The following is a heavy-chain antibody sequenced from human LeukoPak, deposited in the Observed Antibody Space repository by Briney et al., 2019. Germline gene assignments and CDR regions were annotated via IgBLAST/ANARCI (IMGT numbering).Heavy chain of an antibody. J-gene: IGHJ4*02. CDR3: ASVPYCSSTSCYAHFDY. V-gene: IGHV3-30*04. CDR1: GFTFSSYA. D-gene: IGHD2-2*01. Sequence: GRSLRLSCAASGFTFSSYAMHWVRQAPGKGLEWVAVISYDGSNKYYADSVKGRFTISRDNSKNTLYLQMNSLRAEDTAVYYCASVPYCSSTSCYAHFDYWGQGTLVTVSS. CDR2: ISYDGSNK.